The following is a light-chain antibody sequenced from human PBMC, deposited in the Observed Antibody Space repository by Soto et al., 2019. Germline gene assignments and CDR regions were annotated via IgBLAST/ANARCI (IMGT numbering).Light chain of an antibody. V-gene: IGLV1-51*01. J-gene: IGLJ1*01. CDR3: GAWESSLNPYV. Sequence: QSVLTQPPLVSAAPGQKVIISCSGSSFNIGNNYVSWYQQLPGTAPKLLIYDNNKRPSGIPDRFSGSKSGTSATLAITGLQAADEADYYCGAWESSLNPYVFGTGAKVTVL. CDR2: DNN. CDR1: SFNIGNNY.